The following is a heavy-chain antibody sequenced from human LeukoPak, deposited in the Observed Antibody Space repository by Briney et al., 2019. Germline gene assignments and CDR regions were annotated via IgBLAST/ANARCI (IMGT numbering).Heavy chain of an antibody. V-gene: IGHV3-21*01. CDR1: GFTFSSYS. Sequence: GGSLRLSCAASGFTFSSYSMNWVRQAPGKGLEWVSSISSSSSTSMYYADSVKGRFTISRDNAKNSLYLQMNSLRAEDTAVYYCARVPSGRGSDYWGQGTLVTVSS. CDR2: ISSSSSTSM. CDR3: ARVPSGRGSDY. J-gene: IGHJ4*02. D-gene: IGHD3-10*01.